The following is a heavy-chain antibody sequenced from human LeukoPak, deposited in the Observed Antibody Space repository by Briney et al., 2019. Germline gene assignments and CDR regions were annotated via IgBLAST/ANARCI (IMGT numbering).Heavy chain of an antibody. V-gene: IGHV4-30-4*08. CDR2: IYYSGST. CDR3: ARGDYDSYPTPEYYYYYYYMDV. D-gene: IGHD3-3*01. CDR1: GGSISSGDYY. Sequence: PSETLSLTCTVSGGSISSGDYYWSWIRQPPRKGLEWIGDIYYSGSTYYNPSLKSRVTISVDTSKNQFPLKLSSVTAADTAVYYCARGDYDSYPTPEYYYYYYYMDVWGKGTTVTVSS. J-gene: IGHJ6*03.